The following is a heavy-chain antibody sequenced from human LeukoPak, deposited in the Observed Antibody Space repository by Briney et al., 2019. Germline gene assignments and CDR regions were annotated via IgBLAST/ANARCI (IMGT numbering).Heavy chain of an antibody. J-gene: IGHJ6*03. D-gene: IGHD6-19*01. V-gene: IGHV4-34*01. Sequence: PSETLSLTCAVYGGSFSGYYWSWIRQPPGKGLEWIGEINHSGSTNYNPSLKSRVTISVDTSKNQFSLKLSSVTAADTAVYYCARGSGGGGWLGFGWSCMGVWGRGRTVIVSS. CDR3: ARGSGGGGWLGFGWSCMGV. CDR1: GGSFSGYY. CDR2: INHSGST.